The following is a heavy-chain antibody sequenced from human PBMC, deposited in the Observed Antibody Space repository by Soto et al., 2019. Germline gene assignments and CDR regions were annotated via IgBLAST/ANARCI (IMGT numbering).Heavy chain of an antibody. CDR1: GGSFSGYY. D-gene: IGHD3-16*01. CDR2: INHSGST. V-gene: IGHV4-34*01. J-gene: IGHJ3*02. Sequence: SETLSLTCAVYGGSFSGYYWSWIRQPPGKGLEWIGEINHSGSTNYNPSLKSRVTISVDTSKNQFSLKLSSVTAADTAVYYCASSRRLVGGGFFFRFGVGPAFDIWGQGTMVTVSS. CDR3: ASSRRLVGGGFFFRFGVGPAFDI.